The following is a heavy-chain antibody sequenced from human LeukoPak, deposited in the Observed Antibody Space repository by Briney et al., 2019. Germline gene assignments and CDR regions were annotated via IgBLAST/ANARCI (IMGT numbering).Heavy chain of an antibody. J-gene: IGHJ4*02. V-gene: IGHV1-46*01. CDR3: ARGSRPVYNLLTGKRYFDY. CDR2: INPSGGST. D-gene: IGHD3-9*01. Sequence: ASVKVSCKASGYTFTTYYVHWARQAPGQGLEWMGIINPSGGSTTYAQKFRGRLTMTGDMSTSTVYMELSSLRSEDTAVYYCARGSRPVYNLLTGKRYFDYWGQGTLLTVSS. CDR1: GYTFTTYY.